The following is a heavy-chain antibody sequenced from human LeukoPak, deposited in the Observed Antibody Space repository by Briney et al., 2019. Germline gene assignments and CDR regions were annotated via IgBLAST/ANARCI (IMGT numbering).Heavy chain of an antibody. V-gene: IGHV4-59*08. D-gene: IGHD5-12*01. CDR3: ARHRGYDFGY. CDR2: IYYSGST. CDR1: GGSISSYY. Sequence: SETLSLTCTVSGGSISSYYWSWIRQPPGKGLEWIGYIYYSGSTNYNPSLKSRVTISVDTSKNQFSLKLSSVTAADTAVYYCARHRGYDFGYWGQGTLVTVSS. J-gene: IGHJ4*02.